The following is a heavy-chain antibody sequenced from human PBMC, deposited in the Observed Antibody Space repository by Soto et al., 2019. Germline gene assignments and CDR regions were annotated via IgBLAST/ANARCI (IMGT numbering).Heavy chain of an antibody. J-gene: IGHJ5*02. CDR2: IIPIFGTA. D-gene: IGHD3-10*01. CDR3: ARDGGPYYYGSGSYYTPFNWFDP. V-gene: IGHV1-69*13. CDR1: GGTFSSYA. Sequence: SVKVSCKASGGTFSSYAISWVRQAPGQGLEWMGGIIPIFGTANYAQKFQGRVTITADESTSTAYMELSSLRSEDTAVYYCARDGGPYYYGSGSYYTPFNWFDPWGQGALVTVSS.